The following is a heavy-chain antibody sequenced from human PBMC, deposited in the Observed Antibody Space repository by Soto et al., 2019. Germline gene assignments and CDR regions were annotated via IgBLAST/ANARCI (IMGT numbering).Heavy chain of an antibody. D-gene: IGHD3-16*01. J-gene: IGHJ5*02. CDR2: IVVGSGNT. V-gene: IGHV1-58*02. CDR3: AADLAPNDPYNWFEP. CDR1: GFTFSSSG. Sequence: QIQLVQFGPEVKKPGTPVKVSCKASGFTFSSSGIHWVRQARGQRLEWIGWIVVGSGNTNYAQKFQERVTITRDVSTNPAYRELTSLKSEDTAVYYCAADLAPNDPYNWFEPWGQGTLVTVSS.